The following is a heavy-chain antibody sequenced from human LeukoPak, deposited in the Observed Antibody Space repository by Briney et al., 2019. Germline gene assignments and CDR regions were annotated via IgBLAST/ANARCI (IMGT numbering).Heavy chain of an antibody. CDR2: IYYSGST. CDR1: GYSVSSGYY. D-gene: IGHD2-8*01. CDR3: ARDGPMVYAITYYYYMDV. V-gene: IGHV4-61*01. Sequence: SETLSLTCTVSGYSVSSGYYWGWIRQPPGKGLEWIGYIYYSGSTNYNPSLKSRVTISVDTSKNQFSLKLSSVTAADTAVYYCARDGPMVYAITYYYYMDVWGKGTTVTVSS. J-gene: IGHJ6*03.